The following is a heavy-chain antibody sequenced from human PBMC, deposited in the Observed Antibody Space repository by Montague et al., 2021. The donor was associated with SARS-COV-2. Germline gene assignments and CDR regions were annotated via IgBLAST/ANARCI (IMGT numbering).Heavy chain of an antibody. J-gene: IGHJ6*03. D-gene: IGHD3-3*01. CDR1: GFTFSSYA. CDR2: ISYDGSNK. Sequence: SLRLSCAASGFTFSSYAMHWVRQAPGKGLEWVAVISYDGSNKYXXXSXXXRFXISRDNSKNTLYLQLHSLRAEATAVYYCARDGIYYDFWSGYSPRDFGSETSSYYYYYMDVWGKGTTVTVSS. CDR3: ARDGIYYDFWSGYSPRDFGSETSSYYYYYMDV. V-gene: IGHV3-30*04.